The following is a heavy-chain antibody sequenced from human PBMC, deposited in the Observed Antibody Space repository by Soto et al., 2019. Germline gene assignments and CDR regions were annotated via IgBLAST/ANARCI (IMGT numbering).Heavy chain of an antibody. Sequence: PGESLKISCKGSGYSFTIYWISWVRQVPGKGLEWMGRIDPSDSYTNYSPSFQGHVTIPADKSISTAYLQRSSLKASDTAMYYCAISGYYYDSSGYSPPVDYWGQGTLVTGS. J-gene: IGHJ4*02. CDR3: AISGYYYDSSGYSPPVDY. D-gene: IGHD3-22*01. CDR2: IDPSDSYT. V-gene: IGHV5-10-1*01. CDR1: GYSFTIYW.